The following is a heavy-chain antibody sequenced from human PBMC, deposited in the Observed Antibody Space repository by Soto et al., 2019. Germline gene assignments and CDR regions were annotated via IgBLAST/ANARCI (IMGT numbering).Heavy chain of an antibody. V-gene: IGHV5-51*01. CDR1: GYSLANYW. Sequence: PGESLKISCQGSGYSLANYWIAWVRQMPGKGLEWMGMIYPVDSDARYSPSFQGQVTISADKSISTAYLQWTSLRASDTAMYYCATLTVTGTYYFDDWGQGTVVTVSS. CDR2: IYPVDSDA. CDR3: ATLTVTGTYYFDD. J-gene: IGHJ4*02. D-gene: IGHD1-20*01.